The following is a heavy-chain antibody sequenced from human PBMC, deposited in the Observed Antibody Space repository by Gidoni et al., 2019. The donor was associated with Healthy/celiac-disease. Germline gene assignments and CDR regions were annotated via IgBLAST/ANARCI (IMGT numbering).Heavy chain of an antibody. CDR3: ARAASDGSYLNWFDS. D-gene: IGHD1-26*01. CDR2: IIPIFGPA. V-gene: IGHV1-69*06. J-gene: IGHJ5*01. Sequence: QVQLVESGAEVKKPGSSVKVSCKASGGTFSSYAISWVRQAPGQGLEWMGGIIPIFGPANYAQKFQGRVTITADKSTSTAYMELSSLRSEDTAVYYCARAASDGSYLNWFDSWGQGTLVTVSS. CDR1: GGTFSSYA.